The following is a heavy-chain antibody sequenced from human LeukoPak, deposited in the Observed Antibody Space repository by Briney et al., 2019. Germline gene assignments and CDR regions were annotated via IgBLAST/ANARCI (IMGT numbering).Heavy chain of an antibody. CDR3: ARVLEDCGGDCYPGGFDY. J-gene: IGHJ4*02. CDR1: GGSISSGGYY. Sequence: PSQTLSLTCTVSGGSISSGGYYWSWIRQHPGKGLEWIGYIYYSGSTYYNPSLKSRVTISVDTSKNQFSLKLSSVTAADTAAYYCARVLEDCGGDCYPGGFDYWGQGTLVTVSS. D-gene: IGHD2-21*02. CDR2: IYYSGST. V-gene: IGHV4-31*03.